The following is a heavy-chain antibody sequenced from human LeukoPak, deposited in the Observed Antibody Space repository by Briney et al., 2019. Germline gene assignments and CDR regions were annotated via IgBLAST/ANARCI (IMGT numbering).Heavy chain of an antibody. V-gene: IGHV3-9*01. D-gene: IGHD4-23*01. CDR3: TKDKEEVLTPYFDY. CDR1: GFTFDDYA. Sequence: GRSLRLSCAASGFTFDDYAMHWVRQAPGKGLEWVSGISWNSGSIGYADSVKGRFTISRDNAKNSLYLQMNSLRAEDTALYYCTKDKEEVLTPYFDYWGQGTLVTVSS. CDR2: ISWNSGSI. J-gene: IGHJ4*02.